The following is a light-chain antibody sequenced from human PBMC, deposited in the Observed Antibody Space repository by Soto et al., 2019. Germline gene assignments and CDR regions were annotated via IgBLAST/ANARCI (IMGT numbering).Light chain of an antibody. V-gene: IGLV2-14*01. CDR1: SSDVGGYNY. CDR3: SSYTSSRTVL. J-gene: IGLJ2*01. Sequence: QSVLTQPASVSGSLGQSITISCTGTSSDVGGYNYVSWYQQQPGKDPKVVIFEVTKRPSGVSSRFSGYKSGNTASLTVSGLEAEDEEDYYCSSYTSSRTVLFGGGTKLTVL. CDR2: EVT.